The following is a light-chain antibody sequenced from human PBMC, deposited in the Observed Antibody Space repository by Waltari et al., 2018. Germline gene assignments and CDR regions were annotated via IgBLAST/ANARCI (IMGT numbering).Light chain of an antibody. Sequence: DIQMTQSPSTLSASVGDRVTITCRASQSSSSRLARYRQKPGKAPKLLIYKASSLESGVPARVSGSGSGTEFTLTISSLQPDDFATYYCQQYKSYSKTFGQGTKVEIK. V-gene: IGKV1-5*03. CDR3: QQYKSYSKT. J-gene: IGKJ1*01. CDR2: KAS. CDR1: QSSSSR.